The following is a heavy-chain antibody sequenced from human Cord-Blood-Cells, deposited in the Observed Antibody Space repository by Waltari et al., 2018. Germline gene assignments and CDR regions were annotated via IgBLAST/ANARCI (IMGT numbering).Heavy chain of an antibody. CDR2: IYNSGST. Sequence: QVQLQESGPGLVKPSETLSLTCAVSGYSISSGYYWGWIRQPPGKGLEWIGSIYNSGSTYYNPSLKSRVTISVDTSKNQFSLKLSAVTAADTAVYYCASFWGVDGYWGQGTLVTVSS. CDR3: ASFWGVDGY. J-gene: IGHJ4*02. CDR1: GYSISSGYY. V-gene: IGHV4-38-2*01. D-gene: IGHD3-16*01.